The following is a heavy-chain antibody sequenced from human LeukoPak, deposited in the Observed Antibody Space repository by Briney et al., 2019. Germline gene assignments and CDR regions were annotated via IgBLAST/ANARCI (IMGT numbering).Heavy chain of an antibody. CDR3: TGSKWITNDY. Sequence: GGSLRLSCAASGFTFSEAWMSWVRQAPGKGLEWVGRIKRKRDGETTDYASPVKGRFTISRDDSKNTLYLQMNGLKIEGTAVYYCTGSKWITNDYWGQGTLVTVSS. CDR2: IKRKRDGETT. J-gene: IGHJ4*02. D-gene: IGHD5-12*01. CDR1: GFTFSEAW. V-gene: IGHV3-15*01.